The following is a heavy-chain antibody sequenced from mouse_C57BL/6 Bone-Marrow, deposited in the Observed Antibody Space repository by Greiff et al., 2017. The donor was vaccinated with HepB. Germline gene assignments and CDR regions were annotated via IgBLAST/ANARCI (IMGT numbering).Heavy chain of an antibody. CDR2: FSNLAYSI. D-gene: IGHD1-1*01. J-gene: IGHJ1*03. CDR3: ARKGDYYGSSYWYFDV. CDR1: GFTFSDYG. Sequence: EVQRVESGGGLVQPGGSLNLSCAASGFTFSDYGMAWVRQPPGRGPGGLAFFSNLAYSIYYADTVTGRFTISRENAKNTLYLEMSSLRSEDTAMYYCARKGDYYGSSYWYFDVWGTGTTATVSS. V-gene: IGHV5-15*01.